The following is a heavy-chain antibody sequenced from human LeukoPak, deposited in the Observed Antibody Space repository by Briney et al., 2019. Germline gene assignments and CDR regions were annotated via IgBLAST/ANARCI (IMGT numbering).Heavy chain of an antibody. J-gene: IGHJ4*02. CDR1: GFTVSSNY. D-gene: IGHD6-13*01. CDR2: IKRDGSEK. V-gene: IGHV3-7*01. Sequence: GGSLRLSCAASGFTVSSNYMSWVRQAPGKGLEWVANIKRDGSEKYYVDSVKGRFTISRDNAKNSLYLQMNSLRTEDTAVYYCARGRGSWYGVYFDYWGRGTLVTVSS. CDR3: ARGRGSWYGVYFDY.